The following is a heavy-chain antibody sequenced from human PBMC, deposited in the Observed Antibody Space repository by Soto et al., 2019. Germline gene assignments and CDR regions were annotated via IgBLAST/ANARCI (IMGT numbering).Heavy chain of an antibody. Sequence: PSQTLSLTCAISWVSFSSNIAACNCIRQSPSRGLEWLGRTYYRSRWYNDYAVSVKSRITVNPDTSKNQFSLQLKSVTPEDTAVYYCARTEGYFDYWGQGTLVTVSS. J-gene: IGHJ4*02. CDR3: ARTEGYFDY. CDR1: WVSFSSNIAA. CDR2: TYYRSRWYN. V-gene: IGHV6-1*01.